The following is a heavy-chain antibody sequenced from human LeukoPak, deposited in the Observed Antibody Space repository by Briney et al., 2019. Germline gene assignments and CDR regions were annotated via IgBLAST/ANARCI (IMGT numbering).Heavy chain of an antibody. CDR1: GFTFTSSA. CDR2: IVVGSGNT. J-gene: IGHJ4*02. CDR3: AALNPKLKDYYFDY. Sequence: SVKVSCEASGFTFTSSAVQWVRQARGQRLEWIGWIVVGSGNTNYAQKFQERVTITRDMSTSTAYMELSSLRSEDTAVYYCAALNPKLKDYYFDYWGQGTLVTVSS. V-gene: IGHV1-58*01. D-gene: IGHD1-1*01.